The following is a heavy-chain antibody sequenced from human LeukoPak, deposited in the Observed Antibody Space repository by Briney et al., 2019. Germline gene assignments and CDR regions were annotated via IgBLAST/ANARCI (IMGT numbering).Heavy chain of an antibody. CDR1: GGSISSYC. CDR2: IYYSGST. J-gene: IGHJ6*02. V-gene: IGHV4-59*01. Sequence: SETLSLTCTVSGGSISSYCWSWIRQPPGKGLEWIGYIYYSGSTNYNPSLKSRVTISVDTSKNQFSLKLSSVTAADTAVYYCARSRGSSWYIGYYGMDVWGQGTTVTVSS. CDR3: ARSRGSSWYIGYYGMDV. D-gene: IGHD6-13*01.